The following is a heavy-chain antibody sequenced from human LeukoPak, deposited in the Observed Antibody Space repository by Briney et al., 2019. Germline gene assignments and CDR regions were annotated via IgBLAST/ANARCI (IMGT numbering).Heavy chain of an antibody. CDR2: IYYSGST. CDR3: ARVGGTNYYYYGMDV. J-gene: IGHJ6*02. V-gene: IGHV4-61*01. Sequence: SETLSFTCTVSGGSVSSGSYYWSWIRQPPGKGLEWIGYIYYSGSTNYNPSLKSRVTISVDTSKNQFSLKLSSVTAADTAVYYCARVGGTNYYYYGMDVWGQGTTVTVSS. D-gene: IGHD1-1*01. CDR1: GGSVSSGSYY.